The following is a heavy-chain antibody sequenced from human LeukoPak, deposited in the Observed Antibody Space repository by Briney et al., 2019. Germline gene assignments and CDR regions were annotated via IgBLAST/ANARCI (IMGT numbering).Heavy chain of an antibody. CDR1: GFTFSIYA. D-gene: IGHD2-21*02. Sequence: GRSLRLSCAASGFTFSIYAMHWVRQAPGKGLEWVAVISYDGSNKYYADSVKGRFTISRDNSKNTLYLQMNSLRAEDTAVYYCAKRADSDPRGNDYWGQGTLVTVSS. V-gene: IGHV3-30-3*02. CDR2: ISYDGSNK. CDR3: AKRADSDPRGNDY. J-gene: IGHJ4*02.